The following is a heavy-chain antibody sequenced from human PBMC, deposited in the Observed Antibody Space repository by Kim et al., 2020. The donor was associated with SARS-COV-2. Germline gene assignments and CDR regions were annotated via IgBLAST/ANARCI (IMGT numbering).Heavy chain of an antibody. CDR1: GDSMNGHY. CDR2: VYYSGRI. Sequence: SETLSLTCSVSGDSMNGHYWTWIRQPPGKGLEWIGYVYYSGRINYNPSLRSRLTISVDTSKNQFSLKLTSVSAVDTAVYYCARIPDISGWPFDYWGQGTLVTVSS. CDR3: ARIPDISGWPFDY. V-gene: IGHV4-59*11. J-gene: IGHJ4*02. D-gene: IGHD6-19*01.